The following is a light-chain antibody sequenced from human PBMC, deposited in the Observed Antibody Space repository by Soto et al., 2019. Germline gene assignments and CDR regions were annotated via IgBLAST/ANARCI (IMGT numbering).Light chain of an antibody. CDR2: DSS. J-gene: IGKJ5*01. V-gene: IGKV3-20*01. CDR1: QNVDKF. Sequence: EIVLTQSPATLSLSPGETATLSCRASQNVDKFLAWYQQRPGQPPRLLIFDSSNRATGVPARFTGSGSGTEFTLTISSLQSEDFAVYYCQQYGSSRTFGQGTRLEIK. CDR3: QQYGSSRT.